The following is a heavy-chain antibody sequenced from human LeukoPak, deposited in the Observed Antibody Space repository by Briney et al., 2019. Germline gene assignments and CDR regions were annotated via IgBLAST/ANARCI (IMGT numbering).Heavy chain of an antibody. CDR2: MNPNSGNT. V-gene: IGHV1-8*03. CDR1: GYTFTSYD. CDR3: ARGRAYYGSSGYSLDAFDI. J-gene: IGHJ3*02. Sequence: ASVKVSCKASGYTFTSYDINWVRQATGQGLEWMGWMNPNSGNTGYAQKFQGRVTITRNTSISTAYMELSSLRSEDTAVYYCARGRAYYGSSGYSLDAFDIWGQGTMVTVSS. D-gene: IGHD3-22*01.